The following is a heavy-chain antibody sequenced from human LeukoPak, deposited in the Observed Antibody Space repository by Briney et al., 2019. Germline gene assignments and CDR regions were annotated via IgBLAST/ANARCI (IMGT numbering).Heavy chain of an antibody. CDR3: ARVKFFNGDSSGTTVRAFDI. V-gene: IGHV4-31*03. CDR2: IYYSGST. D-gene: IGHD3-22*01. Sequence: SQTLSLTCTVSGGSISSGGYYWSWIRQRPGKGLEWIGHIYYSGSTNYNPSLKSRVTISVDTSKNQFSLKLSSVTAADTAVYYCARVKFFNGDSSGTTVRAFDIWGQGTMVTVSS. CDR1: GGSISSGGYY. J-gene: IGHJ3*02.